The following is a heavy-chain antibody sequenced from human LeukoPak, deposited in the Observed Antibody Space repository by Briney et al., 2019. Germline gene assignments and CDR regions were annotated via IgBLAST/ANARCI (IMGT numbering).Heavy chain of an antibody. CDR3: GRFGYVSAVDT. Sequence: GGSLRLSCGASGFAFSSYWMTWLRQAPGKGLEFVANIEPAGSASYYADSVKGRFTISRDNTKNLLYLQMNSLTAEDSAVYHCGRFGYVSAVDTWGQGALVTVSS. D-gene: IGHD2-15*01. CDR1: GFAFSSYW. V-gene: IGHV3-7*01. CDR2: IEPAGSAS. J-gene: IGHJ5*02.